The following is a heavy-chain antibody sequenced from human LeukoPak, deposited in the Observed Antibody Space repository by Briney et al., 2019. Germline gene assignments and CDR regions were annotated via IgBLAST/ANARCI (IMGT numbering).Heavy chain of an antibody. CDR1: GGSISSGSYY. CDR3: ARDWGSSGYYYFDY. Sequence: SETLSLTCTVSGGSISSGSYYWSWIRQPAGTGLEWIGRIYTSGSTNYNPSLKSRVTISVDTSKNQFSLKLSSVTAADTAVYYCARDWGSSGYYYFDYWGQGTLVTVSS. CDR2: IYTSGST. D-gene: IGHD3-22*01. J-gene: IGHJ4*02. V-gene: IGHV4-61*02.